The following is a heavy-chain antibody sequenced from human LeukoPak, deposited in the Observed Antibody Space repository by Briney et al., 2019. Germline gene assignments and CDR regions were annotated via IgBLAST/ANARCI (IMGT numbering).Heavy chain of an antibody. CDR3: ARDQGVGRLGYYFDY. Sequence: ASVKVSCKASGYTFTDYYIHWVRQAPGQGLEWMGWISAYNGNTNYAQKLQGRVTMTTDTSTSTGYMELRSLRSDDTAVYYCARDQGVGRLGYYFDYWGQGTLVTVSS. D-gene: IGHD2-15*01. CDR1: GYTFTDYY. V-gene: IGHV1-18*04. CDR2: ISAYNGNT. J-gene: IGHJ4*02.